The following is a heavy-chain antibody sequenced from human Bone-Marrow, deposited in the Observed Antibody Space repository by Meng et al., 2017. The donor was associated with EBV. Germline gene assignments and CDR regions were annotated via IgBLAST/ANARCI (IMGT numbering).Heavy chain of an antibody. Sequence: EPGPVLVMHSGTLSLPWAASCGSISSSYWWSWVRQPPGKGLEWIGEISHSGSTNYNPSLKSRVTISVDKSKNQFSLKLNSVTAADTAVYYCATDRAVAGHRYFDLWGRGTLVTVSS. D-gene: IGHD6-19*01. CDR3: ATDRAVAGHRYFDL. J-gene: IGHJ2*01. CDR2: ISHSGST. CDR1: CGSISSSYW. V-gene: IGHV4-4*02.